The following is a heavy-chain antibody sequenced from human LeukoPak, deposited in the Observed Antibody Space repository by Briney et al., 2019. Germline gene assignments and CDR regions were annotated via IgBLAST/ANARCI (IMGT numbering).Heavy chain of an antibody. CDR1: GFTFSSYE. CDR3: ARAGDYDFWSGTY. J-gene: IGHJ4*02. Sequence: GGSLRLSXAASGFTFSSYEMNWVRQAPGKGLEWVSYISSSGSTIYYADSVKGRFTISRDNAKNSLYLQMNSLRAEDTAVYYCARAGDYDFWSGTYWGQGTLVTVSS. CDR2: ISSSGSTI. D-gene: IGHD3-3*01. V-gene: IGHV3-48*03.